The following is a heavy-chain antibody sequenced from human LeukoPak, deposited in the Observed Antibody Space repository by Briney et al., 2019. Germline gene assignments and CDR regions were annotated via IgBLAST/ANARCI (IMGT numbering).Heavy chain of an antibody. V-gene: IGHV1-2*02. CDR3: ARNRRSNWGSLSFIDY. D-gene: IGHD7-27*01. J-gene: IGHJ4*02. CDR2: INPNSGGT. Sequence: ASVKVSCKASGYTFTGYYMHWVRQAPGQGLEWMGWINPNSGGTNYAQKFQGRVTMSLDTSKNQFSLKLNSVTAADTAVYYCARNRRSNWGSLSFIDYWGQGTLVTVSS. CDR1: GYTFTGYY.